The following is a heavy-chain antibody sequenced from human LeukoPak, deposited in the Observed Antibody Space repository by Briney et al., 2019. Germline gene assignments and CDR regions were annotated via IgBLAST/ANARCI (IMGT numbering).Heavy chain of an antibody. D-gene: IGHD2-15*01. CDR2: LNDVGGDA. J-gene: IGHJ4*02. CDR3: AKRPATQHFDY. Sequence: PGGSLRLSCAASGFTFSTYAMAWVRQAPGKGLEWVSSLNDVGGDAYYADSVKGRFTISRDNSKNTLFLQMNSLRAEDTAVYYCAKRPATQHFDYWGQGTLVTVSS. CDR1: GFTFSTYA. V-gene: IGHV3-23*01.